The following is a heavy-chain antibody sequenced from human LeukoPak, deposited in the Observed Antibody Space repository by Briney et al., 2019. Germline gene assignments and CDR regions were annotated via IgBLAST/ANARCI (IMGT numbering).Heavy chain of an antibody. Sequence: SETLSLTCAVYGGSFSGYYWSWIRQPPGKGLESIGEINHSGSTNYNPSLKSRVTISVDTSKNQFSLKLSSVTAADTAVYYCARGKPNYYDSSGYYWTWFDPWGQGTPVTVSS. CDR2: INHSGST. V-gene: IGHV4-34*01. D-gene: IGHD3-22*01. CDR3: ARGKPNYYDSSGYYWTWFDP. J-gene: IGHJ5*02. CDR1: GGSFSGYY.